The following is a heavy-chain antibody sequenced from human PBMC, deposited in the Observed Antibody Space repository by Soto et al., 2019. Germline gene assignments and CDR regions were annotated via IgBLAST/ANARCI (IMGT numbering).Heavy chain of an antibody. CDR3: ARDPPSGTTLDWFDS. V-gene: IGHV3-21*01. CDR2: ISSSGSFM. J-gene: IGHJ5*01. Sequence: KAGGSLRLSCAASGFSFSSDSMGWVRQAPGKGLEWVASISSSGSFMNYADSVKGRFTISRDNAKNSLYLQMRSLKDEDTAVYYCARDPPSGTTLDWFDSWGQGTLVTVSS. D-gene: IGHD1-7*01. CDR1: GFSFSSDS.